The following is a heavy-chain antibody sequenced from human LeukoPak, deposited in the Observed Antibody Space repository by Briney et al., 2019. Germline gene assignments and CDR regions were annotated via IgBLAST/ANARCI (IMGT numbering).Heavy chain of an antibody. V-gene: IGHV3-21*01. CDR1: GFTFSSYS. Sequence: GGSLRLSCAASGFTFSSYSMNLVRQAPGKGLEWVSSITSSSGYIYYADSVKGRFTISRDNAKKSLYLQMNSLRAEDTAVYYCAREIVTSTSFDYWGQGTLVAVSS. CDR2: ITSSSGYI. D-gene: IGHD5-12*01. J-gene: IGHJ4*02. CDR3: AREIVTSTSFDY.